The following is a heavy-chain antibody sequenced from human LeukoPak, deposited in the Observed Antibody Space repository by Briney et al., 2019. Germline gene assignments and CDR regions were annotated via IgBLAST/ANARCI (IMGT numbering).Heavy chain of an antibody. CDR1: GFSLSTSGMC. CDR3: ATCRDEFGDYGFTS. V-gene: IGHV4-61*08. Sequence: SGPTLVNPTQTLTLTCTFSGFSLSTSGMCVSWIRQPPGKGLEWIGYIYNSGSTKYNPSLKSRVTISVDTSKNLFSLKLTSVTAADTAVYYCATCRDEFGDYGFTSWGQGTLVTVSS. J-gene: IGHJ5*02. D-gene: IGHD4-17*01. CDR2: IYNSGST.